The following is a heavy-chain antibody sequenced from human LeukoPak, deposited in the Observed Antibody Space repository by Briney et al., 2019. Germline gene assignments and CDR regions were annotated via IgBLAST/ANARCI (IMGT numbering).Heavy chain of an antibody. CDR1: GDSISNYH. CDR2: IYTSRNT. Sequence: SETLSLTCTVSGDSISNYHWSWIRQPAGKGLEWVGRIYTSRNTNYNPSLKSRVTISVDKSKNQLSLKLSSVTAADTAVYYCARKDGDFWGQGTLVTVSS. J-gene: IGHJ4*02. CDR3: ARKDGDF. V-gene: IGHV4-4*07.